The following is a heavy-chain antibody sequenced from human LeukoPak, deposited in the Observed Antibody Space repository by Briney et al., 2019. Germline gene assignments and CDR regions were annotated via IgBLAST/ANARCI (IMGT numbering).Heavy chain of an antibody. CDR3: AAQATTSTLGYYFDY. V-gene: IGHV4-4*07. J-gene: IGHJ4*02. Sequence: SETLSLTCTVSGGSISSYYWSWIRQPAGKGLEWIGRIYTSGSTNYNPSLKSRVTMSVDTSKNQFSLKLSSVTAADTAVYYCAAQATTSTLGYYFDYWGQGTLVTVSS. CDR2: IYTSGST. D-gene: IGHD2/OR15-2a*01. CDR1: GGSISSYY.